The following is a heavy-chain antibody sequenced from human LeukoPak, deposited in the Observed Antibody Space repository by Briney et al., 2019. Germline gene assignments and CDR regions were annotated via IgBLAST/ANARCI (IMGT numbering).Heavy chain of an antibody. D-gene: IGHD3-10*01. V-gene: IGHV4-61*02. CDR1: GGSISSGSYY. Sequence: SETLSLTCTVSGGSISSGSYYWSWIRQPAGKGLEWIGRNYTSGSTNYNPSLKSRVTISVDTSKNQFSLKLSSVTAADTAVYYCARDLGYGSGSPFFDYWGQGTLVTVSS. CDR3: ARDLGYGSGSPFFDY. CDR2: NYTSGST. J-gene: IGHJ4*02.